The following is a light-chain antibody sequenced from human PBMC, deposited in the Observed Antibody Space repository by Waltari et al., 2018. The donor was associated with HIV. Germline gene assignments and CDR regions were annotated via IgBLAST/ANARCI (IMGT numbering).Light chain of an antibody. V-gene: IGLV3-1*01. CDR3: QAWDSNTGV. CDR1: KLGDKY. Sequence: SYELTQPPSVSMSPGQTASITCSGDKLGDKYAYWYQQKPGQSPVLVIYVDTKRSSGIPERFSGSNSGNTATLTISGTQAMDEADYYCQAWDSNTGVFGGGTKLTVL. J-gene: IGLJ2*01. CDR2: VDT.